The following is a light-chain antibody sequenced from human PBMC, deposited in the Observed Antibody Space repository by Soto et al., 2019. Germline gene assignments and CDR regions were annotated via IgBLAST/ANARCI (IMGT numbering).Light chain of an antibody. V-gene: IGKV3-20*01. CDR2: GAS. CDR1: QSVSSSY. CDR3: QQYGTSPAT. J-gene: IGKJ1*01. Sequence: EIVLTQSPGTLSLSPGEGATLSCRASQSVSSSYIAWYQQRPGQTPSLLIYGASTRATGIPDRFSGSGSGTDFTLTISRLEPEDFAVYYCQQYGTSPATFGQGTKVDIK.